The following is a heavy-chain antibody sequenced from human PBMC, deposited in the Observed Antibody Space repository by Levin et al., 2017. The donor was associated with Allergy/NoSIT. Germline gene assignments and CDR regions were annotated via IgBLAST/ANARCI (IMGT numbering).Heavy chain of an antibody. V-gene: IGHV4-39*07. D-gene: IGHD2-15*01. J-gene: IGHJ4*02. Sequence: SETLSLTCTVSGGSVSSSSYYWGWIRQPPGKGLEWIGSIYYGGSTYYNPSLKSRATISVDTSKNQFSLKLSSVTAADTAVYYCARGRTVAATTDWGQGTLVTVSS. CDR2: IYYGGST. CDR3: ARGRTVAATTD. CDR1: GGSVSSSSYY.